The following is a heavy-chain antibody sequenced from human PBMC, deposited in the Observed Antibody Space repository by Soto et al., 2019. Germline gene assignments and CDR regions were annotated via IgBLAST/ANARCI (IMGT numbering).Heavy chain of an antibody. CDR3: GRDEVRNGVGV. V-gene: IGHV3-7*01. CDR2: IKGDGSEK. CDR1: GFTFTSYW. J-gene: IGHJ6*02. Sequence: EVRLVESGGGLVQPGGSLRLSCVASGFTFTSYWMSWVRQAPGKGLEWVANIKGDGSEKRYVDSVKGRLTISRDNAENSVYLQMNSLRVEDTALYYCGRDEVRNGVGVWGQGTTVTVSS.